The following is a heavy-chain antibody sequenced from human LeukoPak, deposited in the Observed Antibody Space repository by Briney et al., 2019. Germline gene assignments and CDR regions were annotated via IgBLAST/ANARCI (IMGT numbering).Heavy chain of an antibody. CDR2: IIPIFGTA. CDR3: ARGWGPYYYYYGMDV. D-gene: IGHD6-19*01. V-gene: IGHV1-69*13. J-gene: IGHJ6*02. CDR1: GGTFSSYA. Sequence: GASVKVSCKASGGTFSSYAISWVRQAPGQGLEWMGGIIPIFGTANYAQKFQGGVTITADESTSTACMELSSLRSEDTAVYYCARGWGPYYYYYGMDVWGQGTTVTVSS.